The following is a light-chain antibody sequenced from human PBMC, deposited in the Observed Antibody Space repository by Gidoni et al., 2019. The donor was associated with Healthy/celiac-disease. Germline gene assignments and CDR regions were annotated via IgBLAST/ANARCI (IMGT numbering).Light chain of an antibody. CDR2: DAS. Sequence: EIVLTQSPATLSLSPGERATLSCRASQSVSSYLAWYQQKPGQAPRLLIYDASNRATGIPARFSGSGSGTDFTLTISSLEPEDFAVYYCQQRSNCITFGQXTRLEIK. CDR3: QQRSNCIT. V-gene: IGKV3-11*01. CDR1: QSVSSY. J-gene: IGKJ5*01.